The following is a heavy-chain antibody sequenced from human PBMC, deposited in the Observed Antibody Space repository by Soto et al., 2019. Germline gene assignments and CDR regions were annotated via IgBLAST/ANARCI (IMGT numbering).Heavy chain of an antibody. CDR3: ARARFSQWSQDYYGLDV. Sequence: PSENLSLTCGLSGSLPVGSLSTYFWTWIRQPPGKGLEWIGEINHSGSPNYSPSLRGRVTISLDTSKKQFSLNLSSVTAADTAVYFCARARFSQWSQDYYGLDVWGQGTTVTVSS. CDR1: GSLPVGSLSTYF. J-gene: IGHJ6*02. V-gene: IGHV4-34*01. CDR2: INHSGSP. D-gene: IGHD3-3*01.